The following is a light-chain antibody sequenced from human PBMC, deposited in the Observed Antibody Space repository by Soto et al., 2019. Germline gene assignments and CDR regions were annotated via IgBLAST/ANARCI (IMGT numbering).Light chain of an antibody. CDR1: QDISNY. CDR3: QQYDNLPLT. J-gene: IGKJ4*01. V-gene: IGKV1-33*01. CDR2: DAS. Sequence: DIQMNQSPSSLSASVGDRVTITCQASQDISNYLNWYQQKPGKAPKLLIYDASNLETGVPSRFSGSGSGTEFTFTIRSLQPEDIATYYCQQYDNLPLTFGGANKGQIK.